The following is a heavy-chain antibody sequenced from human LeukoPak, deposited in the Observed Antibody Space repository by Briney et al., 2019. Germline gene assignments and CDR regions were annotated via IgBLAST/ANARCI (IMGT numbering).Heavy chain of an antibody. CDR1: GYSFTSYW. Sequence: GESLKISCKGSGYSFTSYWIGWVRQMPGKGLEWIDIMYLVDSDTSYSPSFQGQVTISADKSVSTAYPQWSSLKASDTAMYYCARLGYCTGGSCYSLGAPYDYWGQGTLVTVSS. CDR2: MYLVDSDT. J-gene: IGHJ4*02. D-gene: IGHD2-15*01. V-gene: IGHV5-51*01. CDR3: ARLGYCTGGSCYSLGAPYDY.